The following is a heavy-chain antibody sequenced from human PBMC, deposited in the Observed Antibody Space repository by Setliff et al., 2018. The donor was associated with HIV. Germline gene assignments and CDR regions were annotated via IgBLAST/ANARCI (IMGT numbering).Heavy chain of an antibody. V-gene: IGHV1-2*02. D-gene: IGHD2-8*02. CDR1: GYTFTGYY. CDR3: AREADYSDTGGQYRY. J-gene: IGHJ4*02. Sequence: ASVKVSCKGSGYTFTGYYVHWVRLAPGQGLEWMGWINPNVGGTTYAQKFQGRVTMTRDTSISTAYMELSRWTSDDTALYYCAREADYSDTGGQYRYWGQGTLVTVSS. CDR2: INPNVGGT.